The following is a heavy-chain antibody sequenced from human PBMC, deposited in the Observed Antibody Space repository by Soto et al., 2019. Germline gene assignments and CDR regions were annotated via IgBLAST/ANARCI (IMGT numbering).Heavy chain of an antibody. CDR1: GFTFSNFA. V-gene: IGHV3-23*01. D-gene: IGHD6-19*01. CDR2: ISDTT. Sequence: WSLRLSCAASGFTFSNFAFSWVRQAPGKGLEWVSAISDTTYYADSVKGRVTISRDNSVNTVFLQMNSLRAGDTAVYYCAKAYRAVAGNYFDHWGQGTLVTVSS. J-gene: IGHJ4*02. CDR3: AKAYRAVAGNYFDH.